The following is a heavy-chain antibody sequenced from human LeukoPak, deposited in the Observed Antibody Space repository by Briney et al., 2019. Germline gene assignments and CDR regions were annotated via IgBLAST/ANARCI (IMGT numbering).Heavy chain of an antibody. D-gene: IGHD6-13*01. CDR2: IRSKAYGGTT. Sequence: PGGSLRLSCAASGFSFSDYDIHWVRLAPGKGLEWVGFIRSKAYGGTTEYAASVKGRFTISRDDSKSIAYLQMNSLKTEDTAVYYCTRDRSSSWYLGLNDWGQGTLVTVSS. V-gene: IGHV3-49*04. J-gene: IGHJ4*02. CDR3: TRDRSSSWYLGLND. CDR1: GFSFSDYD.